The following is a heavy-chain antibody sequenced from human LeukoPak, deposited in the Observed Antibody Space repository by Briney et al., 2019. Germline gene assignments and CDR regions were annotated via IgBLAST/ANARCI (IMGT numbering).Heavy chain of an antibody. Sequence: GGSLRLSCAASRFTFSNYWMSWVRQAPGKGLEWVANIKQDGSEKYYVDSVEGRFTISRDNAKNSLYLQMNSLRVEDTAVYYCARANYYYDSSGYSYWGQGTLVTVSS. J-gene: IGHJ4*02. D-gene: IGHD3-22*01. CDR2: IKQDGSEK. CDR3: ARANYYYDSSGYSY. CDR1: RFTFSNYW. V-gene: IGHV3-7*05.